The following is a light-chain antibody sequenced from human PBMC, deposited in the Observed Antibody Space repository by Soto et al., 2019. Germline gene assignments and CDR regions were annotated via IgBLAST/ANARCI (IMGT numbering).Light chain of an antibody. CDR2: DAS. V-gene: IGKV3-11*01. Sequence: EIVLTQSPATLSLSPGERATLSCRASQSVNNYLAWYQHNPGQAPRLLIYDASSRATDIPARFSGSGSGTDFTLTISSLKPADFATYYCHQRSNWPLTFGGGTKVEIK. CDR3: HQRSNWPLT. CDR1: QSVNNY. J-gene: IGKJ4*01.